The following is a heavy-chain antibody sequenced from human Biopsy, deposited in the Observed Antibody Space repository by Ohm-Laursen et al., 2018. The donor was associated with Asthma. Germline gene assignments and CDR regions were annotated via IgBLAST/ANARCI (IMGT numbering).Heavy chain of an antibody. CDR3: ARTYYDFLTGQVKDVFGV. CDR2: VKTVIGDT. CDR1: GYTFISFA. J-gene: IGHJ3*01. D-gene: IGHD3-9*01. Sequence: EASVHASPKASGYTFISFAIHWVRHAPGQRREWMGLVKTVIGDTKYSQKCQGRVAITRDTSVSTAYKELRSLRSEDTATYYCARTYYDFLTGQVKDVFGVWGQGTMVTVSS. V-gene: IGHV1-3*04.